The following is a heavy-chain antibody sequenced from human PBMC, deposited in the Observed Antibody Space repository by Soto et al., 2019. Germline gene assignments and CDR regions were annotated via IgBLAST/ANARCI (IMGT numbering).Heavy chain of an antibody. J-gene: IGHJ3*02. Sequence: PSETLSLTCTVSGCSLSSYYWSWIRQPPGKGLEWIGYIYYSGSTNYNPSLKSRVTISVDTSKNQFSLKLSSVTAADTAVYYCAIPTWMTTVTSDAFDIWGQGTMVTVSS. CDR3: AIPTWMTTVTSDAFDI. CDR2: IYYSGST. V-gene: IGHV4-59*08. D-gene: IGHD4-17*01. CDR1: GCSLSSYY.